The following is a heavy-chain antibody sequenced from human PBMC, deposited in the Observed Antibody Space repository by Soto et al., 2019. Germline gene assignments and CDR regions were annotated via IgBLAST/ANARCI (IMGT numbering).Heavy chain of an antibody. CDR2: IYPADSDI. V-gene: IGHV5-51*01. CDR1: GYSFTNHW. J-gene: IGHJ4*02. D-gene: IGHD4-17*01. CDR3: ARRIYGANHY. Sequence: PGESLKISCKGSGYSFTNHWIDWVRQIPGKGLQWMGVIYPADSDIKYSPSFQGHVTLSVDKSTSTAYLQWSGLKASDTGVYFCARRIYGANHYWGQGTQVTVSS.